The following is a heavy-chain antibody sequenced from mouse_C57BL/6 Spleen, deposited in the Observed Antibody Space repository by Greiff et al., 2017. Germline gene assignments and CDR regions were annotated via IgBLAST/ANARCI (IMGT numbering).Heavy chain of an antibody. D-gene: IGHD1-2*01. Sequence: VQLQQPGAELVKPGASVKLSCKASGYTFTSYWMQWVKQRPGQGLEWIGEIDPSASYTNYNQKFKGKATLTVDTSSSTAYMQLSSLTSEDSAVYYCAREGDLLRQGYFDYWGQGTTLTVSS. CDR2: IDPSASYT. CDR3: AREGDLLRQGYFDY. V-gene: IGHV1-50*01. J-gene: IGHJ2*01. CDR1: GYTFTSYW.